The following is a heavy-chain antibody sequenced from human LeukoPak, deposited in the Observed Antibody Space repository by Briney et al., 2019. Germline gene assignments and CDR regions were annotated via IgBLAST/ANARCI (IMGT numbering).Heavy chain of an antibody. CDR3: ARGYRNFDL. Sequence: PSETLSPTCTVSGGSISSGGHYWSWIRQHPGKGLEWIGNIYYSGSTYYNPSLKSRLTISVDTSKNQFSLKLNSVTAADTAVYYCARGYRNFDLWGQGTMVTVSS. D-gene: IGHD2-2*02. CDR2: IYYSGST. V-gene: IGHV4-31*03. CDR1: GGSISSGGHY. J-gene: IGHJ3*01.